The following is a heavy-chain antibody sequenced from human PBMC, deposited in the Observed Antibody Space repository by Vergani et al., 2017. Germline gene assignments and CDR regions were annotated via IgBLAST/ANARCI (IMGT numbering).Heavy chain of an antibody. V-gene: IGHV4-4*07. CDR2: IYTSGST. Sequence: QGQLQESGPGLVKPSETLSLTFTVSGRSISSYYWSWIRQPAGKGLEWIGRIYTSGSTNYNPSLKSRVTMSVDTSKNQFSLKLSSVTAADTAVYYCARVEQSGGRRGDWFDPGGQGWLVSVSS. CDR1: GRSISSYY. D-gene: IGHD2-15*01. J-gene: IGHJ5*01. CDR3: ARVEQSGGRRGDWFDP.